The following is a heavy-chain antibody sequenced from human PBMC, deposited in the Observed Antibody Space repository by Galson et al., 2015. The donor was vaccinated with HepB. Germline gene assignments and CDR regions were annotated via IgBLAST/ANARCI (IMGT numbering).Heavy chain of an antibody. CDR2: INQDGGQK. Sequence: ALRLSGAVSGFTFSNYWMSWVGQVPGKGLEWVANINQDGGQKYYRDAVKGRFTISRDNSKNSLYLQMNSLRGEDTAVYYCARDDRWLFDYWGQGTLVPVSS. CDR1: GFTFSNYW. V-gene: IGHV3-7*01. J-gene: IGHJ4*02. D-gene: IGHD6-19*01. CDR3: ARDDRWLFDY.